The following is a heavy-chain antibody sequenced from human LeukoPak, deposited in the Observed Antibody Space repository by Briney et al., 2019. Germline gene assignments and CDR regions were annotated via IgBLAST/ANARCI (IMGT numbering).Heavy chain of an antibody. V-gene: IGHV1-8*01. CDR3: TGAIRHQLLSDY. CDR2: MNPESGST. Sequence: ASVKVSCKASGYTFSNYDITWVRQATGQGPEWMGWMNPESGSTGYAQKFQGRVTMTRDSSITTAYMELSSLRFEDTAVYYCTGAIRHQLLSDYWGQGTLVAVSS. D-gene: IGHD2-2*01. CDR1: GYTFSNYD. J-gene: IGHJ4*02.